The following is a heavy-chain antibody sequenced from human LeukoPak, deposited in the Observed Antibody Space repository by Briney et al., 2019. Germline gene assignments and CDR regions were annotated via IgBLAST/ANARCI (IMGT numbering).Heavy chain of an antibody. D-gene: IGHD3-9*01. CDR2: IRYDGINK. CDR1: GCTFSTHG. CDR3: AKARYYDILTGYLYFDY. Sequence: GGSLRLSCAASGCTFSTHGMHWVREAPGKGLEWVAFIRYDGINKYYADSVKGRFTISRDSFKNTLYLQMNSLRPEDTAVYYCAKARYYDILTGYLYFDYWGQGTLVTVSS. V-gene: IGHV3-30*02. J-gene: IGHJ4*02.